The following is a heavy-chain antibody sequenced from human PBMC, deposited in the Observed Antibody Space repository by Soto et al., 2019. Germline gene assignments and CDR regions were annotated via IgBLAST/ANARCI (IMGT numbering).Heavy chain of an antibody. CDR2: INAGNGNT. D-gene: IGHD3-3*01. J-gene: IGHJ5*02. CDR1: GYTFTSYA. V-gene: IGHV1-3*01. CDR3: ASQRITIFGVVTRWFDP. Sequence: GASVKVSCKASGYTFTSYAMHWVRQAPRQRLEWMGWINAGNGNTKYSQKFQGRVTITRDTSASTAYMELSSLRSEDTAVYYCASQRITIFGVVTRWFDPWGQGTLVTVSS.